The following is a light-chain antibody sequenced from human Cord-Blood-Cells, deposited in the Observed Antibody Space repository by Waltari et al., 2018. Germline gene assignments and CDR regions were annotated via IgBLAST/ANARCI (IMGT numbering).Light chain of an antibody. Sequence: DSQITDSPSSLSASVADRVTITCRASQSIRSYLNWYQQKPGKAPKLLIYAASSLQSGVPSRFSGSGSGTDFTLTISSLQPEDFATYYCQQSHSTPWTFGQGTKVEIK. CDR2: AAS. CDR1: QSIRSY. CDR3: QQSHSTPWT. J-gene: IGKJ1*01. V-gene: IGKV1-39*01.